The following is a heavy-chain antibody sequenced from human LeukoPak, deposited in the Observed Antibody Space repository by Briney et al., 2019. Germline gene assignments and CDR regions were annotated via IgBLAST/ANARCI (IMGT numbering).Heavy chain of an antibody. CDR2: IIPILGIA. V-gene: IGHV1-69*04. CDR1: GGTFSSYA. CDR3: ARAHHYDILTGYSF. D-gene: IGHD3-9*01. J-gene: IGHJ4*02. Sequence: SVKVSCKAPGGTFSSYAISWVRQAPGQGLEWMGRIIPILGIANYAQKFQGRVTITADKSTSTAYMELSSLRSEDTAVYYCARAHHYDILTGYSFWGQGTLVTVSS.